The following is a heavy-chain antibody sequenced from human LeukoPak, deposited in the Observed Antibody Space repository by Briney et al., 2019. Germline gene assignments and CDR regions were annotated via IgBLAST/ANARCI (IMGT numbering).Heavy chain of an antibody. CDR1: GFTFSSFA. J-gene: IGHJ4*02. CDR2: ISDNSGNT. D-gene: IGHD6-19*01. CDR3: AKEALPGIAVAGRVY. Sequence: PGGSLRLSCAASGFTFSSFAMSWVRQAPGQGLEWVSAISDNSGNTYYADSVKGRFTISRDNSKDTLYLQMNSMRTEDTAVYYCAKEALPGIAVAGRVYWGQGTLVTVSS. V-gene: IGHV3-23*01.